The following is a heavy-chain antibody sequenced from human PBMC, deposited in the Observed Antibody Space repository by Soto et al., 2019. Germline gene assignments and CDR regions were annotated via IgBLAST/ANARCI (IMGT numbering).Heavy chain of an antibody. CDR2: IYYSGST. V-gene: IGHV4-61*01. J-gene: IGHJ4*02. CDR3: ARGGGNANFDY. D-gene: IGHD2-15*01. Sequence: SETLSLTCTVSGGSVSSGSYHWSWIRQPPGKGLEWIGYIYYSGSTNYNPSLRSRVTISVDTSKNQFSLKLSSVTAADTAVYYCARGGGNANFDYWGQGTLVTVSS. CDR1: GGSVSSGSYH.